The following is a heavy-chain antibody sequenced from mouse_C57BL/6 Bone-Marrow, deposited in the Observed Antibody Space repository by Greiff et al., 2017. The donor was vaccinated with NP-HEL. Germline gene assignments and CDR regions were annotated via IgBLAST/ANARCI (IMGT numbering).Heavy chain of an antibody. V-gene: IGHV14-2*01. CDR1: GFNIKDYY. CDR2: IDPEDGDT. J-gene: IGHJ4*01. CDR3: AGERLQRGMDY. Sequence: EVKLQESGAELVKPGASVKLSCTASGFNIKDYYMHWVKQRTEQGLEWIGRIDPEDGDTKYAPKFQGKATITADTSSNTAYLQLSSLTSEDTAVYCCAGERLQRGMDYWGKGTSVTVSS. D-gene: IGHD1-1*01.